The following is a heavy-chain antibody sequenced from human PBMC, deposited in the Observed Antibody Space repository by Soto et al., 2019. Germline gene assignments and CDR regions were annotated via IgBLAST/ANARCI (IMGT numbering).Heavy chain of an antibody. CDR1: GFTFSSYG. V-gene: IGHV3-33*01. D-gene: IGHD6-6*01. CDR2: IWYDGSNK. Sequence: PGGSLRLSCAASGFTFSSYGMHWVRQAPGKGLEWVAVIWYDGSNKYYADSVKGRFTISRDNSKNTLYLQMNSLRAEDTAVYYCARYPYSSSTDYYYYYMDVWGKGTTVTSP. CDR3: ARYPYSSSTDYYYYYMDV. J-gene: IGHJ6*03.